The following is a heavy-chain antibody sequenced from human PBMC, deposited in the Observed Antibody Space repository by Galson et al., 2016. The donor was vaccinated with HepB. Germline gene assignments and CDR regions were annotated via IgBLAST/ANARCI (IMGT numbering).Heavy chain of an antibody. D-gene: IGHD2-21*02. CDR1: GFNFSDHY. CDR2: ISHSGRTI. CDR3: ARERVTSWAEYDQYGLDV. Sequence: SLRLSCAASGFNFSDHYMSWIRQAPGKGLEWLSFISHSGRTISYAASLRGRISISRDNAHHSLYLEMNTLRVEDTGVYYWARERVTSWAEYDQYGLDVWGQGTTVIVSS. J-gene: IGHJ6*02. V-gene: IGHV3-11*04.